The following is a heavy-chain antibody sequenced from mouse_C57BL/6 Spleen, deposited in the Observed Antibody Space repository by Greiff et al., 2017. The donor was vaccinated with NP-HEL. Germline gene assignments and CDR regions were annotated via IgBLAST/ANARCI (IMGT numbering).Heavy chain of an antibody. CDR1: GYSITSGYY. V-gene: IGHV3-6*01. CDR2: ISYDGSN. CDR3: AREPGSPWYFDV. D-gene: IGHD1-1*01. J-gene: IGHJ1*03. Sequence: EVKLVESGPGLVKPSQSLSLTCSVTGYSITSGYYWNWIRQFPGNKLEWMGYISYDGSNNYNPSLKNRISITRDTSKNQFFLKLNSVTTEDTATYYCAREPGSPWYFDVWGTGTTVTVSS.